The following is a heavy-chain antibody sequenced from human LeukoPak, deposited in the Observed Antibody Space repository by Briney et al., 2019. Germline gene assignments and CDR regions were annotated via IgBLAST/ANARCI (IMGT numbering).Heavy chain of an antibody. D-gene: IGHD3-16*01. CDR1: GFTFSSYS. J-gene: IGHJ4*02. Sequence: GGSLRLSCAASGFTFSSYSMNWVRQAPGKGLEWVSSISSSSSYIYYADSVKGRFTISRDSAKNSLYLQMNSLRAEDTAVYYCATEPVTGSFDYWGQGTLVTVSS. CDR3: ATEPVTGSFDY. CDR2: ISSSSSYI. V-gene: IGHV3-21*01.